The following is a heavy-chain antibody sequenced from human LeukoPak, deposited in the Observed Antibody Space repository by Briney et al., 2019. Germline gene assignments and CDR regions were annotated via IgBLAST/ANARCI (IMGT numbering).Heavy chain of an antibody. Sequence: SETLSLTCTVSGDSTSSDRYYGGWVRQPPGKGLEWIGNIYYSGSTYYNPSLKSRVTISVDTSKNQFSLKLSSVTAADTAVYYCARGMGIAVAGYGDYWGQGTLVTVSS. J-gene: IGHJ4*02. D-gene: IGHD6-19*01. V-gene: IGHV4-39*07. CDR3: ARGMGIAVAGYGDY. CDR2: IYYSGST. CDR1: GDSTSSDRYY.